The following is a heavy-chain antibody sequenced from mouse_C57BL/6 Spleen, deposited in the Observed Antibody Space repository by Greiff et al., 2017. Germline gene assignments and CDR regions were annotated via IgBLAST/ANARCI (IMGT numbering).Heavy chain of an antibody. Sequence: EVKLVESGGGLVQPGGSMKLSCAASGFTFSDAWMDWVRQSPEKGLEWVAEIRNKANNHATYYAESVKGRFTISRDDSKSSVYLQMNSLRAEDTGIYYCTPRDYALYAMDDWGQGTSVTVSS. CDR2: IRNKANNHAT. CDR1: GFTFSDAW. V-gene: IGHV6-6*01. D-gene: IGHD2-4*01. CDR3: TPRDYALYAMDD. J-gene: IGHJ4*01.